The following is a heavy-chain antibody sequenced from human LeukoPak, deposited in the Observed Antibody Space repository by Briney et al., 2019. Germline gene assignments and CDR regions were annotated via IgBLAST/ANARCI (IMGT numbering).Heavy chain of an antibody. J-gene: IGHJ4*02. CDR3: ARDVTAMVTY. CDR2: ISFDGSNK. V-gene: IGHV3-30*04. Sequence: GGSLRLSCAASGFTFSNYAMNWVRQAPGKGLEWVAVISFDGSNKYYVDSVKGRFTISRDNSRNTLYLQMSSLRADDTAVYYCARDVTAMVTYWGQGILVTVSS. D-gene: IGHD5-18*01. CDR1: GFTFSNYA.